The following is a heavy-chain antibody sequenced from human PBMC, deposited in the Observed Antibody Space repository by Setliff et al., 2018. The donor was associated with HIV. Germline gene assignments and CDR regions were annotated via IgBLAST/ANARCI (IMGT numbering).Heavy chain of an antibody. D-gene: IGHD2-15*01. Sequence: GASVKVSCKASGGTFSSYSITWVRQAPGQGLEWMGGIIPIFNTANYAQKLQGRVTITADESTSTAYMELSSLGSEDTAVYYCARGSGGYCSGGSCYFGFGLALWGQGTTVTVSS. V-gene: IGHV1-69*13. CDR1: GGTFSSYS. CDR3: ARGSGGYCSGGSCYFGFGLAL. CDR2: IIPIFNTA. J-gene: IGHJ6*02.